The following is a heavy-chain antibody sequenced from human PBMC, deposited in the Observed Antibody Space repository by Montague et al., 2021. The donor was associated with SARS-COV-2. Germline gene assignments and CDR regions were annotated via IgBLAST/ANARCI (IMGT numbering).Heavy chain of an antibody. Sequence: CAISGDSVSSNSATWNGVRQSPSRGLEWLGRTYYRSKWYNDYAVXLRGRVTINPDTSKNQFSLQLNSVTPEDTAIYYCTSGREGNYNVMDVWGQGTTVTVSS. CDR2: TYYRSKWYN. V-gene: IGHV6-1*01. J-gene: IGHJ6*02. CDR1: GDSVSSNSAT. D-gene: IGHD1-1*01. CDR3: TSGREGNYNVMDV.